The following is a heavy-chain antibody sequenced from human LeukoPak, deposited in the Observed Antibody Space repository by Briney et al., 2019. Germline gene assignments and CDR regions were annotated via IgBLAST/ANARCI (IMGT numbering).Heavy chain of an antibody. Sequence: GGSLRLSCTASGFTFGDYAMSWVRQAPGKGLEWVGFIRSKAYGGTTKYAASVKGRFTISRDDSKSIAYLQMNSLKTEDTAVYYCTRADVDSSSWYRGGVIDYWGQGTLVTVSS. V-gene: IGHV3-49*04. D-gene: IGHD6-13*01. CDR3: TRADVDSSSWYRGGVIDY. J-gene: IGHJ4*02. CDR1: GFTFGDYA. CDR2: IRSKAYGGTT.